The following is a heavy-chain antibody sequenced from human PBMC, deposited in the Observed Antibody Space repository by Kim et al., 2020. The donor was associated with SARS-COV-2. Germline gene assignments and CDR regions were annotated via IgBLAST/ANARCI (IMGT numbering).Heavy chain of an antibody. Sequence: GGSLRLSCAASGFTFSSHGMHWVRQAPGKGLEWVAVISYDGSNKYYGDSVKGRFTISRDNSKNTLYLQMNSLRTEDTAVYYCAKGLWFGIDYWGQGTLVTVSS. CDR2: ISYDGSNK. CDR1: GFTFSSHG. J-gene: IGHJ4*02. CDR3: AKGLWFGIDY. V-gene: IGHV3-30*18. D-gene: IGHD3-10*01.